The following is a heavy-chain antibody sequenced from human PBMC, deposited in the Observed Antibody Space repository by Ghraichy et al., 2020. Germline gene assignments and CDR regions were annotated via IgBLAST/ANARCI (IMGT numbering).Heavy chain of an antibody. Sequence: GGSLRLSCAASGFSFGSYAMSWVRQAPGKGLEWVSGISGSGGSTYYADSVKGRFTISRDNSKNTLYLQMNRLRAEDTAVYYRAKGTNWGLRPGFDMWGQGTMVTVSS. V-gene: IGHV3-23*01. D-gene: IGHD7-27*01. CDR3: AKGTNWGLRPGFDM. CDR2: ISGSGGST. CDR1: GFSFGSYA. J-gene: IGHJ3*02.